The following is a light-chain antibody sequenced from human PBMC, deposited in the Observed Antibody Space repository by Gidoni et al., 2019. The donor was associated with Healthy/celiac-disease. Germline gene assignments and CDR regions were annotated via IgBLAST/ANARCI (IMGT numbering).Light chain of an antibody. CDR2: DAS. CDR3: QQYDNLLT. V-gene: IGKV1-33*01. CDR1: QDISNY. J-gene: IGKJ4*01. Sequence: DIQMTQSPSYLSASVGDRVTITCQASQDISNYFNWYQQNPGKAPKLLIYDASNLETGVPSRFSGSGSGTDFTFTISSLQPEDIATYYCQQYDNLLTFGGGTKVEIK.